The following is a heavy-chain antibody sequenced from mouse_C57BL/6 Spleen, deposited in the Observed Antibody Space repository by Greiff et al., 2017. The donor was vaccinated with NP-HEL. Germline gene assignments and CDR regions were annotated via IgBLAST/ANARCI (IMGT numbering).Heavy chain of an antibody. CDR3: ARNEIYYDYDWYFDV. D-gene: IGHD2-4*01. CDR2: IHPNSGST. CDR1: GYTFTSYW. V-gene: IGHV1-64*01. Sequence: VQLQQSGAELVKPGASVKLSCKASGYTFTSYWMHWVKQRPGQGLEWIGMIHPNSGSTNYNEKFKSKATLTVDKSSSTAYMQLSSLTSEDSAVYYCARNEIYYDYDWYFDVWGTGTTVTVSS. J-gene: IGHJ1*03.